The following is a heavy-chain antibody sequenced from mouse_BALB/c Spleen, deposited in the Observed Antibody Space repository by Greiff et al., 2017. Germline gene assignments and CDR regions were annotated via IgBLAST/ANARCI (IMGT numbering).Heavy chain of an antibody. Sequence: EVQGVESGGGLVKPGGSLKLSCAASGFTFSDYYMYWVRQTPEKRLEWVATISDGGSYTYYPDSVKGRFTISRDNAKNNLYLQMSSLKSEDTAMYYCARDKTIGTTIVMDYWGQGTSVTVSS. D-gene: IGHD2-14*01. CDR3: ARDKTIGTTIVMDY. V-gene: IGHV5-4*02. CDR1: GFTFSDYY. CDR2: ISDGGSYT. J-gene: IGHJ4*01.